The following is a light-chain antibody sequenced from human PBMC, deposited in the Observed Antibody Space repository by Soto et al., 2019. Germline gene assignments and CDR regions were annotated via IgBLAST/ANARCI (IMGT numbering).Light chain of an antibody. CDR3: QQYNYWPSMT. CDR1: QSVTTN. CDR2: GAS. V-gene: IGKV3-15*01. Sequence: VMTQSPATLSVSPGERATLSCRASQSVTTNLAWYQQKPGQAPRLLIYGASTRATNIPARFSGSGSGTEFTLTISRLQSEDFAVYYCQQYNYWPSMTFGQGTKVEIK. J-gene: IGKJ1*01.